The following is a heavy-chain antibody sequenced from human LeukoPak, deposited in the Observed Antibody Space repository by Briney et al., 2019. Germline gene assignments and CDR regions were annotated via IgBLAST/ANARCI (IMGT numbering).Heavy chain of an antibody. Sequence: GASVTVSCKASGYTFTGYYMHWVRQAPGQGLEWMGWINPNSGGTNYAQKFQGRVTMTRDTSISTAYMELSRLRSDDTAVYYCARVNSGGYWFDPWGQGTLVTVSS. V-gene: IGHV1-2*02. J-gene: IGHJ5*02. CDR3: ARVNSGGYWFDP. CDR1: GYTFTGYY. CDR2: INPNSGGT. D-gene: IGHD3-10*01.